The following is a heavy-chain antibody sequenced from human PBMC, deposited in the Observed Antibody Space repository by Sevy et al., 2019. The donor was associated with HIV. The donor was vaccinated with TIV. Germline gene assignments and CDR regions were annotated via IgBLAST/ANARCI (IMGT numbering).Heavy chain of an antibody. CDR3: ARDLEFYDSGDYGPAFMPDF. J-gene: IGHJ4*01. CDR2: IWFDGSNT. D-gene: IGHD4-17*01. V-gene: IGHV3-33*01. CDR1: GFTFSSFG. Sequence: GGSLRLSCAASGFTFSSFGMHWVRQAPGKGLEWVAVIWFDGSNTYYADSVKSRLTISRNIAKNTLHLQMKSLRAEDTAVYYCARDLEFYDSGDYGPAFMPDFWGHGTLVTVSS.